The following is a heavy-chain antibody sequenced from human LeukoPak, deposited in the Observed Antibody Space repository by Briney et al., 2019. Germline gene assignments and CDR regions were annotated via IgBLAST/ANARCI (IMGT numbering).Heavy chain of an antibody. J-gene: IGHJ4*02. V-gene: IGHV3-23*01. D-gene: IGHD2-8*01. CDR1: GFTISSYG. Sequence: PGGSLRLSCTASGFTISSYGMSLVRQTPGKGLEWVSAISGGADSTYYADSVKGRFTISRDTSKNTLYLQMDSLKAEDTAIYYCAKDSPVCTYWGQGTLVTVSS. CDR3: AKDSPVCTY. CDR2: ISGGADST.